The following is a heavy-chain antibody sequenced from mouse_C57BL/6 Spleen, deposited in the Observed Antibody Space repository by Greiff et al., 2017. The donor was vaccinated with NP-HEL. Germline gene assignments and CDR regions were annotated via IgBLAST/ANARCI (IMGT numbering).Heavy chain of an antibody. D-gene: IGHD1-1*01. V-gene: IGHV14-3*01. J-gene: IGHJ4*01. CDR3: ARRGVITTVVARGYAMDY. CDR1: GFNIKNTY. Sequence: VQLKQSVAELVRPGASVKLSCTASGFNIKNTYMHWVKQRPEQGLEWIGRIDPANGNTKYAPKFQGKATITADTSSNTAYLQLSSLTSEDTAIYYCARRGVITTVVARGYAMDYWGQGTSVTVSS. CDR2: IDPANGNT.